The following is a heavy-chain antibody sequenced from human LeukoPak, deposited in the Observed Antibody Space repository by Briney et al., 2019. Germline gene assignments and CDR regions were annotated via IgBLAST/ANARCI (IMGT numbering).Heavy chain of an antibody. CDR3: ARSPAAMRAKYYFDY. Sequence: PSETLSLTCTVSGGSISSYYWSWIRQPAGKGLEWIGRIYTGGSTNYNPSLKSRVTMSVDTSKNQFSLKLSSVTAADTAVYYCARSPAAMRAKYYFDYWGQGTLVTVSS. V-gene: IGHV4-4*07. J-gene: IGHJ4*02. CDR2: IYTGGST. D-gene: IGHD2-2*01. CDR1: GGSISSYY.